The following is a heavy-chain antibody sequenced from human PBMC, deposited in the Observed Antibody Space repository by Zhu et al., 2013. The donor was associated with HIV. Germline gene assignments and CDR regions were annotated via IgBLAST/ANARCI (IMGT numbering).Heavy chain of an antibody. D-gene: IGHD1-26*01. V-gene: IGHV1-2*02. CDR3: ATLARSRPSD. CDR1: GYIFIQNH. CDR2: INPSSGVT. Sequence: QVQLVQSGAEVKKPGASVKVSCKASGYIFIQNHMHWVRQAPGQGLEWMGWINPSSGVTDFAQKFHGRVAMTRDTSIRTAYMELKSLTSDDTAIYYCATLARSRPSDWGQGTLVTVS. J-gene: IGHJ4*02.